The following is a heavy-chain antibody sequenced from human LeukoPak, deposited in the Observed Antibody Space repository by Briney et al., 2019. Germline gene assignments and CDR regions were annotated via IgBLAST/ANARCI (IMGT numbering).Heavy chain of an antibody. Sequence: PGGSLRLSCAASGFTVSRNYMNWVRQAPGKGLEWVSIIHSVGTTYYADSVKGRCTISRDYSKNTLYLQMNSLRAEDTAVYYCAKDLPSPIVVVPAATLDYWGQGTLVTVSS. J-gene: IGHJ4*02. V-gene: IGHV3-66*02. CDR1: GFTVSRNY. CDR2: IHSVGTT. CDR3: AKDLPSPIVVVPAATLDY. D-gene: IGHD2-2*01.